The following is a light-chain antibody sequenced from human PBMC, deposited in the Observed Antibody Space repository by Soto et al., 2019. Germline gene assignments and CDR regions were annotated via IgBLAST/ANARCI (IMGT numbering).Light chain of an antibody. CDR2: DVS. Sequence: QSALTQPRSVSGSPGQSVTISCTGTSSDVGGYKYVSWYQQHPGKAPKLMIYDVSKRPSGVPDRFSGSKSGNTASLTISGLQVEDEADYHCCSYAGTYTLVFGGGTKVTVL. CDR3: CSYAGTYTLV. CDR1: SSDVGGYKY. J-gene: IGLJ3*02. V-gene: IGLV2-11*01.